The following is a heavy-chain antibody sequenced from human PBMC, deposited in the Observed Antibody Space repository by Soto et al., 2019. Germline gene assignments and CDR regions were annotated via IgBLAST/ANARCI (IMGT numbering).Heavy chain of an antibody. V-gene: IGHV3-74*01. CDR2: INSDGSTT. CDR3: ARVYYYDSSGYYY. J-gene: IGHJ4*02. D-gene: IGHD3-22*01. CDR1: GFTFSTYW. Sequence: EVQLAESGGGLVQPGGSLRLSCAASGFTFSTYWMHWVRQAPGKGPVWVSRINSDGSTTSYADSVKGRFTISRDNAKNTLYLQLNSLRAEDTAVYYGARVYYYDSSGYYYWGQGTLVTVSS.